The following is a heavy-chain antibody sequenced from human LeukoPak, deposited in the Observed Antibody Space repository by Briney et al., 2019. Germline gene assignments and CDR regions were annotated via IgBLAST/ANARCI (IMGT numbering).Heavy chain of an antibody. Sequence: GGSLRLSCVASGFTFSTYWMSWVRQAPGRGLEWVANIKQDGGEKYYVGSVKGRFTISRDNAKNSLYLQMDSLRAEDTAVYYCVIAVAGRSGLDVWGQGTTVTVSS. CDR1: GFTFSTYW. CDR2: IKQDGGEK. CDR3: VIAVAGRSGLDV. V-gene: IGHV3-7*01. J-gene: IGHJ6*02. D-gene: IGHD6-19*01.